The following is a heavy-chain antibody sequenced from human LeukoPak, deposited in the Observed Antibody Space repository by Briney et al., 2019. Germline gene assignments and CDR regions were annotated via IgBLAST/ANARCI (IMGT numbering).Heavy chain of an antibody. CDR1: GYTLTELS. CDR3: ATGPTVTTLWDPLGDY. CDR2: FDPEDGGT. V-gene: IGHV1-24*01. Sequence: ASVKVSCKVSGYTLTELSMHWVRQAPGKALEWMGGFDPEDGGTIYAQKFQGRVTMTEGTSTDTAYMELSSLRSEDTAVYYCATGPTVTTLWDPLGDYWGQGTLVTVSS. J-gene: IGHJ4*02. D-gene: IGHD4-17*01.